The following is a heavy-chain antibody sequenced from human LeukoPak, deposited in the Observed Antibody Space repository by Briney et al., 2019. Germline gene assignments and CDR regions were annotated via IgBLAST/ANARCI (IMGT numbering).Heavy chain of an antibody. D-gene: IGHD2-15*01. CDR1: GFTVSSSY. J-gene: IGHJ5*02. Sequence: GGSLRLSCAASGFTVSSSYMSWVRQAPGKGLEWVSAISGSGGSTYYADSVKGRFTISRDNSKNTLYLQMNSLRAEDTAVYYCAKDLHYCSGGSCYSGWFDPWGQGTLVTVSS. CDR2: ISGSGGST. CDR3: AKDLHYCSGGSCYSGWFDP. V-gene: IGHV3-23*01.